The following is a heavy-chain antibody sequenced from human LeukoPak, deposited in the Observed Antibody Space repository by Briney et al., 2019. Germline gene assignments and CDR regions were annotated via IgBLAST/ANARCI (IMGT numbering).Heavy chain of an antibody. J-gene: IGHJ4*02. Sequence: GGSLRLSCAASGFIFSSYAMSWVRQAPARGREWVSSLRGDGETCYAHSVKGRFTLSRDESKNTVYLQMNNLRVEGTAVYFCAKARWVSSADAVLWGQGTLVTVSS. D-gene: IGHD5-24*01. V-gene: IGHV3-23*01. CDR2: LRGDGET. CDR1: GFIFSSYA. CDR3: AKARWVSSADAVL.